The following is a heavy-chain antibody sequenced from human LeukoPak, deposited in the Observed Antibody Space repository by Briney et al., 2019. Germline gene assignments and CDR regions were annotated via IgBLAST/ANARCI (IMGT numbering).Heavy chain of an antibody. J-gene: IGHJ4*02. D-gene: IGHD6-19*01. CDR1: GFTFSSYA. Sequence: GGSLRLTCAASGFTFSSYAMSWVRQAPGKGLEWVSAISGSGGSTYYADSVKGRFTISRDNSKNTLYLQMNRLRAEDTAVYYCAKTPLGWYVNYWGQGTLVTVSS. CDR3: AKTPLGWYVNY. V-gene: IGHV3-23*01. CDR2: ISGSGGST.